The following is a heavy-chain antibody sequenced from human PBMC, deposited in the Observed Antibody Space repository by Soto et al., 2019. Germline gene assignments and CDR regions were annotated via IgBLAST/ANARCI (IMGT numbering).Heavy chain of an antibody. J-gene: IGHJ4*02. CDR3: ARGPTGWYGYDY. V-gene: IGHV3-74*01. CDR1: GFTFRSSW. D-gene: IGHD6-19*01. Sequence: EVQLVESGGGLVQPGGSLRLSCVASGFTFRSSWMHWVRQAPGKGLVWVSRINSDATTKNYAEYVKGRFTIARDNAENTLYLQMDSLTAEDTAVYYCARGPTGWYGYDYWGQGSLLTLSS. CDR2: INSDATTK.